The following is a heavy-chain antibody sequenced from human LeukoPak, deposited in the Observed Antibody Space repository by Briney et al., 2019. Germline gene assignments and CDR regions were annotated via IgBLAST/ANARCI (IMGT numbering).Heavy chain of an antibody. V-gene: IGHV1-2*02. J-gene: IGHJ3*02. CDR1: GYTFTDYY. CDR3: ARDGILSTKNAFDI. CDR2: INPNSGGA. Sequence: ASVKVSCKASGYTFTDYYIHWVRQAPGQGLECMGWINPNSGGATYAPKFHGRLTMTRDKSISTAYMELSSLGSDDTAVYFCARDGILSTKNAFDIWGQGTMVTVSS. D-gene: IGHD5/OR15-5a*01.